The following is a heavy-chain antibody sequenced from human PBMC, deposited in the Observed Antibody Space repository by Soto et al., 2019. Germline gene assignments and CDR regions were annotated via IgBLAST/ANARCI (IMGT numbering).Heavy chain of an antibody. D-gene: IGHD2-21*01. CDR2: ISGSGRIT. Sequence: PGGSLRLSCGASGFSFSAYAMSWVRQSPGKGFEWVSTISGSGRITNYADSVKGRFTTSKDTSTNTLYLHMNSLIVDDTAVYYCVKERIELWLIDYWGKGTRVTVSS. J-gene: IGHJ4*02. CDR1: GFSFSAYA. CDR3: VKERIELWLIDY. V-gene: IGHV3-23*01.